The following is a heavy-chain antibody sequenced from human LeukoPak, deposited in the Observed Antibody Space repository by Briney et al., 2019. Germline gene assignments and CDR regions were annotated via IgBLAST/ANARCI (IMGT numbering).Heavy chain of an antibody. Sequence: PSETLSLTCTVSGGSISSYYWSWVRQPPGKGLEWIGYIYYSGSTNYNPSLKSRVTISVDTSKNQFSLKLSSVTAADTAVYYCARVGGSYLGEYYFDYWGQGTLVTVSS. CDR3: ARVGGSYLGEYYFDY. J-gene: IGHJ4*02. CDR2: IYYSGST. CDR1: GGSISSYY. V-gene: IGHV4-59*01. D-gene: IGHD1-26*01.